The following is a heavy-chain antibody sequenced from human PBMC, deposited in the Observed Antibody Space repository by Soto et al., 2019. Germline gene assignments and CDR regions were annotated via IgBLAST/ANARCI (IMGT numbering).Heavy chain of an antibody. CDR3: ARTADSGSYWDYYYGMDV. CDR1: GGSISSSSYY. CDR2: IYYSGST. V-gene: IGHV4-39*01. J-gene: IGHJ6*02. D-gene: IGHD1-26*01. Sequence: QLQLQESGPGLVKPSETLSLTCTVSGGSISSSSYYWGWIRQPPGKGLEWIGSIYYSGSTYYTPSLKSRVTISVDTSKNQFSLKLSSVTAADTAVYYCARTADSGSYWDYYYGMDVWGQGTTVTVSS.